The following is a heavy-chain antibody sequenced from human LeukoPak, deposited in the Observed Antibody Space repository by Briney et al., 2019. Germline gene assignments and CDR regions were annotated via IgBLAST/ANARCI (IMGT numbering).Heavy chain of an antibody. V-gene: IGHV1-69*13. CDR1: GYTLTELS. CDR3: AKRDYYDSSGYGY. J-gene: IGHJ4*02. D-gene: IGHD3-22*01. CDR2: IIPIFGTA. Sequence: SVKVSCKVSGYTLTELSMHWVRQAPGQGLEWMGGIIPIFGTANYAQKFQGRVTITADESTSTAYMELSSLRSEDTAVYYCAKRDYYDSSGYGYWGQGTLVTVSS.